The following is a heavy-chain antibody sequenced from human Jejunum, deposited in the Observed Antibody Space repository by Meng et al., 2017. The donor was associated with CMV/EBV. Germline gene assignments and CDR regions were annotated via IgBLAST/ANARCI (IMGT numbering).Heavy chain of an antibody. CDR2: ISGSGSPI. CDR3: ARDYYGSGRIPGTPN. J-gene: IGHJ4*02. D-gene: IGHD3-10*01. Sequence: AFTFRNYSMSWIRQAPEKGLEWVSCISGSGSPIYYADSVTGRCTISRDHAKNSLYLQMNSLRAEDTAVYYCARDYYGSGRIPGTPNWGPGTPVPSPQ. V-gene: IGHV3-11*01. CDR1: AFTFRNYS.